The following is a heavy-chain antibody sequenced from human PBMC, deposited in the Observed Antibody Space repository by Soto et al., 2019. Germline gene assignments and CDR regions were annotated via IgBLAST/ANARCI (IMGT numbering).Heavy chain of an antibody. J-gene: IGHJ6*02. D-gene: IGHD4-4*01. CDR1: GGIFSSYA. Sequence: QVQLVQSGAEVKMPGSSVKVSCRASGGIFSSYAITWVRQAPGQGLEWMGGIIPIFPTTNYARKFQGRVTITADESTNAVYMELSSLRSENTALDCCARDADYPGVRKSRNYLTVYGMDVWGQGTTVTVSS. V-gene: IGHV1-69*01. CDR3: ARDADYPGVRKSRNYLTVYGMDV. CDR2: IIPIFPTT.